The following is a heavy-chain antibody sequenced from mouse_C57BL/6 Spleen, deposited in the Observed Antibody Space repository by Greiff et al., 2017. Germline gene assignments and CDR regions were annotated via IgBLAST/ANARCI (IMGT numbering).Heavy chain of an antibody. D-gene: IGHD2-1*01. V-gene: IGHV1-55*01. CDR3: ATGYYGNYVGFAY. CDR1: GYTFTSYW. J-gene: IGHJ3*01. Sequence: VQLQQPGAELVKPGASVKMSCKASGYTFTSYWITWVKQGPGKGLEWIGDIYPGSGSTNYNEKFKSKATLTVDTSSSTAYMQLSSLTSEDSAVYYCATGYYGNYVGFAYWGQGTLVTVSA. CDR2: IYPGSGST.